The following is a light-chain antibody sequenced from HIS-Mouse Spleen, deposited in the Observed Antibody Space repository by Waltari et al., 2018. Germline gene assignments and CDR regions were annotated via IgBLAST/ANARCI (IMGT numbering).Light chain of an antibody. V-gene: IGKV1-39*01. CDR1: QSIRSY. CDR3: QQSYSTPGT. J-gene: IGKJ1*01. CDR2: AAS. Sequence: DIQMTQPPSSLSASVGHSVTITCRASQSIRSYLNWYQQKPGKAPKLLIYAASSLQSGVPSRFSGSGSGTDFTLTISSLQPEDFATYYCQQSYSTPGTFGQGTKVEIK.